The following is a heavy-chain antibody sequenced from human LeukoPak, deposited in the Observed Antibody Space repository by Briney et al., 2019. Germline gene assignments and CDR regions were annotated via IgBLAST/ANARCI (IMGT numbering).Heavy chain of an antibody. CDR2: IYPGDSDI. CDR3: ARRATVLSPGETQFSYYMDV. V-gene: IGHV5-51*01. Sequence: GESLKISCKGSGYSFSSYWIAWVRQMPGKGLEWMGIIYPGDSDIRYSPSFQGQVTISADKSISTAYLQWSSLKASDTAMYYCARRATVLSPGETQFSYYMDVWGKGTTVTVSS. CDR1: GYSFSSYW. D-gene: IGHD4-23*01. J-gene: IGHJ6*03.